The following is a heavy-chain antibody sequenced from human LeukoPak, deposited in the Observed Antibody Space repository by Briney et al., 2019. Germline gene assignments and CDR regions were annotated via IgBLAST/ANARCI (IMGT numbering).Heavy chain of an antibody. CDR1: GYTFTGYY. J-gene: IGHJ4*02. CDR3: ATDTTYSSGDY. D-gene: IGHD6-19*01. V-gene: IGHV1-2*02. CDR2: INPTSRGT. Sequence: ASVKASCKASGYTFTGYYMHWGRQAPGQGLGWMGWINPTSRGTNYAQKFQGRVTMTRDTSISTAYMELSRLRSDDTAVYYCATDTTYSSGDYWGQGTLVTVSS.